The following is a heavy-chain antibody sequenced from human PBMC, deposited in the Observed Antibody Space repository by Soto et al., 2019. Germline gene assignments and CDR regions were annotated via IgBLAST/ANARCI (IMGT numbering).Heavy chain of an antibody. Sequence: QVQLVESGGGVVQPGRSLRLSCAASGFTFSSYGMHWVRQAPGKGLEWVAVISYDGSNKYYADSVKGRFTISRDNSKNTLYLQMNSLRAEDTAVYYCAKDRLGHYYYYGMDVW. CDR3: AKDRLGHYYYYGMDV. CDR1: GFTFSSYG. J-gene: IGHJ6*01. D-gene: IGHD3-16*01. V-gene: IGHV3-30*18. CDR2: ISYDGSNK.